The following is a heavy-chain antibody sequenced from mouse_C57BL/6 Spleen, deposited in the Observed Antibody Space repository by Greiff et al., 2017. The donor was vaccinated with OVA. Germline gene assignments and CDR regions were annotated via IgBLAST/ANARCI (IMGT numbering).Heavy chain of an antibody. Sequence: VQLQQPGAELVKPGASVKMSCKASGYTFTSYWITWVKQRPGQGLEWIGDTYPGSGSTNYNEKFKSKATLTVDTSSSTAYMQLSSLTSEDSAVYYCARSHTRQLRLPFDYWGQGTTLTVSS. V-gene: IGHV1-55*01. J-gene: IGHJ2*01. D-gene: IGHD3-2*02. CDR3: ARSHTRQLRLPFDY. CDR2: TYPGSGST. CDR1: GYTFTSYW.